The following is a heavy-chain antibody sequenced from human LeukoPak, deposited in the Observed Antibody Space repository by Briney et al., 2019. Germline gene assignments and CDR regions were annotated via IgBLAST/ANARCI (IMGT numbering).Heavy chain of an antibody. Sequence: QTLSLTCTVSGGSISSGGYYWSWIRQHPGKGLEWIGYIYYSGSTYYNPSLKSRVTISVDTSKNQFSLKLSSVTAADTAVYYCAAQYSSGYPDYWGQGTLVTVSS. V-gene: IGHV4-31*03. CDR3: AAQYSSGYPDY. CDR2: IYYSGST. D-gene: IGHD6-19*01. J-gene: IGHJ4*02. CDR1: GGSISSGGYY.